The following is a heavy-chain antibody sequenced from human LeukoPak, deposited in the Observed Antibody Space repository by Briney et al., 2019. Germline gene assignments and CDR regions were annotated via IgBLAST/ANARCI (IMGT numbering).Heavy chain of an antibody. CDR1: GYTFSNYY. CDR3: ARGGYADYYQH. Sequence: ASVKVSCKASGYTFSNYYIHWLRQAPRQGLEWMGIILPSGDITTYAQKFQGRVTMTSDTSTRTVYMELSSLRSDDTSVYYCARGGYADYYQHWGQGTLVTVSS. J-gene: IGHJ1*01. V-gene: IGHV1-46*01. D-gene: IGHD1-1*01. CDR2: ILPSGDIT.